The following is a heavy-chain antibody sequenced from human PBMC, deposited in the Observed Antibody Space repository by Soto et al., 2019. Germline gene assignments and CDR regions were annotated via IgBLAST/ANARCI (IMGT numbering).Heavy chain of an antibody. D-gene: IGHD3-3*01. V-gene: IGHV1-18*01. J-gene: IGHJ3*02. CDR2: ISAYNGNT. CDR1: GYTLPSDG. CDR3: ARDRAWSGGALGAFDI. Sequence: GASVKVSCKAYGYTLPSDGITWVRPATGQGLDWMGWISAYNGNTKYAQDLQGRVTMTTDTSTSTAYMELRSLRSDDTAVYYCARDRAWSGGALGAFDIWGQGTMVT.